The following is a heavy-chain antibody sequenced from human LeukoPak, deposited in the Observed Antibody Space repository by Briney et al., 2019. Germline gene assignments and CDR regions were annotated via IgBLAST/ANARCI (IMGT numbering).Heavy chain of an antibody. V-gene: IGHV1-18*01. CDR1: GYTFSSFG. J-gene: IGHJ4*02. Sequence: ASVKVSCKAFGYTFSSFGISWLRQAPGQGLEWMGWITTYNGNTNYAQNLQGRVTMTTETSTSTAYMELRSLRSDDTAVYFCARFWAWGGHYYDSSGYYDYWGQGTLVTVSS. CDR3: ARFWAWGGHYYDSSGYYDY. CDR2: ITTYNGNT. D-gene: IGHD3-22*01.